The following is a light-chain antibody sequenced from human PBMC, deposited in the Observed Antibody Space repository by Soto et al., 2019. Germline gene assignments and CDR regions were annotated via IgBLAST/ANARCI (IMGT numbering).Light chain of an antibody. CDR3: QQYTSSPRT. Sequence: EIVLTQSPAILYLSPGDRATLSCRASQTISSGFLAWYQQKVGHAPRLLIYDASNRATGVPDRFSGSGSGTDFSLTISRLQPEDFAVYHCQQYTSSPRTFGQGTRLEIK. J-gene: IGKJ5*01. CDR2: DAS. V-gene: IGKV3-20*01. CDR1: QTISSGF.